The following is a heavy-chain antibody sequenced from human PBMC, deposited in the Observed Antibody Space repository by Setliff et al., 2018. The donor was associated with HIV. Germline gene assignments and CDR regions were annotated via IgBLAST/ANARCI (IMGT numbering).Heavy chain of an antibody. V-gene: IGHV3-23*01. D-gene: IGHD6-19*01. J-gene: IGHJ4*02. CDR3: VIMALAGTYLDY. CDR1: GFTFSTYA. Sequence: GGSLRLSCAASGFTFSTYAMSWVRQAPGGGLEWVSAISATTGDTYYADSVKGRFTISRDNSKNTLYLQMNSLRAEDTALYYCVIMALAGTYLDYWGQGTLVTVS. CDR2: ISATTGDT.